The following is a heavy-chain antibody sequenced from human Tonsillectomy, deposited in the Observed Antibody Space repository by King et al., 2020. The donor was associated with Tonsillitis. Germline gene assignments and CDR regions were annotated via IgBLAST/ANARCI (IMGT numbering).Heavy chain of an antibody. Sequence: VQLVESGAEVKKPGASVKVSCKASCYTFTSYGIIWVRQAPGQGLEWMGWISGSNGNTNNAQKFSGRVTMTTDTSTRTAYMELRSLRSDDTAVYFCARDALSFMIVLSDSYYYMDVWGKGTTVTVSS. CDR1: CYTFTSYG. CDR2: ISGSNGNT. CDR3: ARDALSFMIVLSDSYYYMDV. D-gene: IGHD3-22*01. J-gene: IGHJ6*03. V-gene: IGHV1-18*01.